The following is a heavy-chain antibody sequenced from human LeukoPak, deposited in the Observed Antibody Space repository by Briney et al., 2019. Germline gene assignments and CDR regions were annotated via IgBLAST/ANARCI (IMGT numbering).Heavy chain of an antibody. CDR2: IYHSGST. D-gene: IGHD3-22*01. V-gene: IGHV4-38-2*02. CDR1: GYSISSGYY. CDR3: ARVSPYYYDSSVVYYFDY. Sequence: SETLSLTCTVSGYSISSGYYWGWIRQPPGKGLEWIGSIYHSGSTYYNPSLKSRVTISVDTSKNQFSLKPSSVTAADTAVYYCARVSPYYYDSSVVYYFDYWGQGTLVTVSS. J-gene: IGHJ4*02.